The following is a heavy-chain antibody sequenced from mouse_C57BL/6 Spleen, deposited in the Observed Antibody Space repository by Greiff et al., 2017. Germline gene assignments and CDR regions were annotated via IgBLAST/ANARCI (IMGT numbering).Heavy chain of an antibody. Sequence: EVQLQQSGPELVKPGASVKMSCKASGYTFTDYNMHWVKQSHGKSLEWIGYINPNNGGTSYNQKFKGEATLTVNKSSSTAYMELRSLTSEDSAVYYCARDFAHYYGSSYAMDYWGQGTSVTVSS. CDR2: INPNNGGT. CDR1: GYTFTDYN. V-gene: IGHV1-22*01. CDR3: ARDFAHYYGSSYAMDY. D-gene: IGHD1-1*01. J-gene: IGHJ4*01.